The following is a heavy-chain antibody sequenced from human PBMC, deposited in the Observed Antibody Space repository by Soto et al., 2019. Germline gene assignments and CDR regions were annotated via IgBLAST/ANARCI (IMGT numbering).Heavy chain of an antibody. CDR1: GYTFTDLY. V-gene: IGHV1-2*02. CDR3: AKFGSHDYGDPWGVFDY. CDR2: IDPNSGGS. J-gene: IGHJ4*02. D-gene: IGHD4-17*01. Sequence: ASVKVSCKPSGYTFTDLYIHWVRQAPGLGLEWMGWIDPNSGGSRKTQKFQGSLTMTRDTSTSTVYMELSSLRSDDTAVYYCAKFGSHDYGDPWGVFDYWGQGTLVTVSS.